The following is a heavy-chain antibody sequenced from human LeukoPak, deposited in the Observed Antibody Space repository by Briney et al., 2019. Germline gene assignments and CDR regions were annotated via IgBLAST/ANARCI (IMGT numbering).Heavy chain of an antibody. D-gene: IGHD6-13*01. CDR2: ISGSDGRT. CDR1: GFTFSPYA. CDR3: AKGFHSSIWPHYFDS. J-gene: IGHJ4*02. Sequence: PGGSLRLSCAASGFTFSPYAMSWVRQAPGKGLEWVSAISGSDGRTYYADSVKGRFTISRDNSKNTLYLQMNSLRAEDSALYYCAKGFHSSIWPHYFDSWGQGTLVTVSS. V-gene: IGHV3-23*01.